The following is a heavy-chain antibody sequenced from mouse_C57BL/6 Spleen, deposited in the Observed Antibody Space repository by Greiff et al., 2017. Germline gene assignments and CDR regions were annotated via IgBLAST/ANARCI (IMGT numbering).Heavy chain of an antibody. CDR1: GFTFSSYA. V-gene: IGHV5-4*01. CDR2: ISGGGSYT. Sequence: EVMLVESGGGLVKPGGSLKLSCAASGFTFSSYAMSWVRQTPERRLEWVATISGGGSYTYYPDNVKGRFTISRDNAKNNLYLQMSHLKSEDTAMYYCARDQDDFYAMDYWGQGTSVTVSS. CDR3: ARDQDDFYAMDY. J-gene: IGHJ4*01. D-gene: IGHD3-2*02.